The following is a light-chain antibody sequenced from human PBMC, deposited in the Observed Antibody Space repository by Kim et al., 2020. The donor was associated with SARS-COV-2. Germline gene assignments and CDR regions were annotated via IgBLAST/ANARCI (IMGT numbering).Light chain of an antibody. CDR2: AAF. Sequence: DIQMTQSPSSLSASVGDSLTITCRASQSISTYLNWYQQKPGQAPKVLIYAAFRLQSGVPSRFSGSGSGTDFTLTISGLQPEDVATYYCQQSYGSLFTFGPGTKVDIK. J-gene: IGKJ3*01. V-gene: IGKV1-39*01. CDR3: QQSYGSLFT. CDR1: QSISTY.